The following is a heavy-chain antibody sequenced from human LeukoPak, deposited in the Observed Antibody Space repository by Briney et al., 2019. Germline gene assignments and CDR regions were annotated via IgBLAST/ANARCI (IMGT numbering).Heavy chain of an antibody. CDR3: ARDRGYDFWSGYYFDY. J-gene: IGHJ4*02. CDR2: IYSGGST. CDR1: GFTVSSNY. D-gene: IGHD3-3*01. V-gene: IGHV3-66*02. Sequence: GGSLRLSCAASGFTVSSNYKSWVRQAPGKGLEWVSVIYSGGSTYYADSVKGRFTISRDNSKNTLYLQMNSLRAEDTAVYYCARDRGYDFWSGYYFDYWGQGTLVTVSS.